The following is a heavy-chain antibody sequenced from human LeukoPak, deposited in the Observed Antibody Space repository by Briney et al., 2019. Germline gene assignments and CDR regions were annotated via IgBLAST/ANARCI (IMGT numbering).Heavy chain of an antibody. CDR3: ARDLRYYDSSGYYET. CDR2: ISSSSSYI. CDR1: GFTFSSYA. J-gene: IGHJ5*02. Sequence: GGSLRLSCAASGFTFSSYAMNWVRQAPGKGLEWVSSISSSSSYIYYADSVKGRFTISRDNSKNTLYLQMNSLRAEDTAVYYCARDLRYYDSSGYYETWGQGTLVTVSS. D-gene: IGHD3-22*01. V-gene: IGHV3-21*01.